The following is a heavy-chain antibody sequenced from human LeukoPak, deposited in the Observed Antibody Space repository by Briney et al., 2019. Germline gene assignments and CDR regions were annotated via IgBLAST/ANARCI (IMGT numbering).Heavy chain of an antibody. Sequence: SETLSLTCAVSGDSISSGYCWGWIRQPPGKGLEWIGSICYSGSTYYNPSLKSRVTISVDTSKNQFSLKLKSVAAADTAVYYCARDYGYSSAAGAFDIWGQGTMVTVSS. CDR1: GDSISSGYC. CDR2: ICYSGST. CDR3: ARDYGYSSAAGAFDI. V-gene: IGHV4-38-2*02. J-gene: IGHJ3*02. D-gene: IGHD6-19*01.